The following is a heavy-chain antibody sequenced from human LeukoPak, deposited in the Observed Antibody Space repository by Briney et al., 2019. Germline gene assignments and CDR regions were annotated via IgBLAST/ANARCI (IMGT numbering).Heavy chain of an antibody. J-gene: IGHJ4*02. CDR3: AVVGTILRDFDY. V-gene: IGHV4-39*01. CDR1: GFTFTSYW. Sequence: GSLRLSCAVSGFTFTSYWMNWVRQPPGKGLEWIGSIYYSGSTYYNPSLKSRVTISVDTSKNQFSLKLSSVTAADTAVYYCAVVGTILRDFDYWGQGTLVTVSS. CDR2: IYYSGST. D-gene: IGHD2-15*01.